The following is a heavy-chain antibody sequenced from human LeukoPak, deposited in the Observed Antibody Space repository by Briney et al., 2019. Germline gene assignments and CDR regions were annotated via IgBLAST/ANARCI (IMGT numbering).Heavy chain of an antibody. CDR1: GFAFSHHY. Sequence: GGSLKLSCVASGFAFSHHYMHWVRQAPGKGLVWVSRIDIDGNTNYADSVKGRFTISRDNSKNTLYLQMNSLRAEDTAVYYCARDRGFYGGNSVAYYYYYGMDVWGQGTTVTVSS. J-gene: IGHJ6*02. D-gene: IGHD4-23*01. CDR3: ARDRGFYGGNSVAYYYYYGMDV. V-gene: IGHV3-74*01. CDR2: IDIDGNT.